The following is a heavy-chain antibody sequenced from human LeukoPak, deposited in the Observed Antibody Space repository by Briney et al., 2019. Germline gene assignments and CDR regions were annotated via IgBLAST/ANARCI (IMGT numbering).Heavy chain of an antibody. Sequence: GGSLRLSCAACGFPLSCYSMKCVREAPGRGREGGLYIRSRRSNIKYADSVKGRFTNSRDNAKNSLHLQMNSLRAEDTAVYYCARGYYGSGRRWFDPWGQETLVTVSS. CDR2: IRSRRSNI. CDR1: GFPLSCYS. D-gene: IGHD3-10*01. J-gene: IGHJ5*02. V-gene: IGHV3-48*01. CDR3: ARGYYGSGRRWFDP.